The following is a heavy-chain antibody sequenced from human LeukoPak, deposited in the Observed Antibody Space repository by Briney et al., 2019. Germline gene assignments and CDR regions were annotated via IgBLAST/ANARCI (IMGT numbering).Heavy chain of an antibody. CDR3: ARTAFRTAPYFDY. D-gene: IGHD1-1*01. V-gene: IGHV3-48*03. J-gene: IGHJ4*02. Sequence: PGGSLRLSCAASGFSFSSYEMNWVRQTPGKGLEWLSYISDSGSTIYYADSVKGRFTISRDNAKNSLYLQMNSLRADDTAVYYCARTAFRTAPYFDYWGQGTLVTVSS. CDR1: GFSFSSYE. CDR2: ISDSGSTI.